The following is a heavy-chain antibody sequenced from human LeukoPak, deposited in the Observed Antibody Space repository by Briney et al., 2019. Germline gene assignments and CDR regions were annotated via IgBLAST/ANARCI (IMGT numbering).Heavy chain of an antibody. CDR1: GYTFNTFW. CDR3: ARQGAYTGSGPYVGAHFAFDF. Sequence: GESLKISCKSFGYTFNTFWISWVRQMPGRGLEWMGGIDPSDSYTSYSPSFQGHVTISADKSISTVSLQWTSLKASDTAMYYCARQGAYTGSGPYVGAHFAFDFWGRGTMVTVSP. V-gene: IGHV5-10-1*01. CDR2: IDPSDSYT. D-gene: IGHD3-10*01. J-gene: IGHJ3*01.